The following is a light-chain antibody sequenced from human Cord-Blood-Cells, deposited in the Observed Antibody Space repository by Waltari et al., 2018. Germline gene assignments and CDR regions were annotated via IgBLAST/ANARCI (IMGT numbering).Light chain of an antibody. Sequence: NFMLTQPHSVSESPGKTVTISCTRSSGSIASNYVQWYQQRPGSSPTTGFYEDNLRPSGVPDRFSGSIDSSSNSAYLTISGLKTEDEADYYCQSYDSSNQVFGGGTKLTVL. V-gene: IGLV6-57*01. CDR2: EDN. CDR1: SGSIASNY. J-gene: IGLJ3*02. CDR3: QSYDSSNQV.